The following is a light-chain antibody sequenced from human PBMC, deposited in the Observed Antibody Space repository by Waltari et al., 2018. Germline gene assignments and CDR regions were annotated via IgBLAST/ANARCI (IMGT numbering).Light chain of an antibody. CDR1: SGDVGRYNL. Sequence: QSALTQPASVPGSPGQSITISCTGTSGDVGRYNLVSWYQQHPGKAPKLMIYEVGKRPSGISNRFSGSKSGNTASLTISGLQAEDEADYYCCSYAGAGTGVFGGGTKVTVL. V-gene: IGLV2-23*02. CDR2: EVG. CDR3: CSYAGAGTGV. J-gene: IGLJ3*02.